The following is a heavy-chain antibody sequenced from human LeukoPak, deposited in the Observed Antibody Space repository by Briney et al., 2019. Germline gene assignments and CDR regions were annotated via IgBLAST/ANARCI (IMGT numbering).Heavy chain of an antibody. J-gene: IGHJ1*01. V-gene: IGHV3-30*04. Sequence: GGSLRLSCSASGFTFSNYAMHWVRPAPAKGLEWVLSISKDGNTKYYADSVKGRFTISRDNSKNTLYVQMSSLRAEDTAVYYCAKEIYGDSTGGRFQHWGQGTLVTVSS. D-gene: IGHD4-17*01. CDR2: ISKDGNTK. CDR1: GFTFSNYA. CDR3: AKEIYGDSTGGRFQH.